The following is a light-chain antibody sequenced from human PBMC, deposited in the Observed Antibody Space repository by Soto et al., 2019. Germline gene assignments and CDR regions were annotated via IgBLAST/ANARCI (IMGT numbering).Light chain of an antibody. V-gene: IGLV2-14*03. CDR3: SSYTTGSTLAL. CDR1: SSDVGGYNY. Sequence: QSVLTQPASVSGSPGQSITISCTGISSDVGGYNYVSWYQHHPGKAPKLMLYDVSNRPSGLSNRFSGSKSGNTAFLIISGLQAEDEADYYCSSYTTGSTLALFGGGTKLTVL. CDR2: DVS. J-gene: IGLJ2*01.